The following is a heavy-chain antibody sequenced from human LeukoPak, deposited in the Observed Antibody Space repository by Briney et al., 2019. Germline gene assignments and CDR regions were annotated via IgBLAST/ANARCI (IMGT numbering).Heavy chain of an antibody. J-gene: IGHJ4*02. Sequence: GGSLRLSCAASGVTFSSYSMNWVRQAPGKGLEWVSSISSSSSYIYYADSVKGRFTISRDNAKNSLYLQMNSLRAEDTAVYYCARFGDNYAAEYYFDSWGQGTLVTVSS. CDR3: ARFGDNYAAEYYFDS. CDR1: GVTFSSYS. D-gene: IGHD3-10*01. CDR2: ISSSSSYI. V-gene: IGHV3-21*01.